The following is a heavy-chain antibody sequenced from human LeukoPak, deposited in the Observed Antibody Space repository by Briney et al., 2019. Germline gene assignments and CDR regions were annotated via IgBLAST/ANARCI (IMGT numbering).Heavy chain of an antibody. V-gene: IGHV3-73*01. CDR1: GFIFSSYS. Sequence: GGSLRLSCAASGFIFSSYSMNWVRQASGKGLEWVGRIRSKANSYATVYAASVKGRFTISRDDSKNTAYLQMNSLKTEDTAVYYCTSSPGGVIVEKDAFDIWGQGTMVTVSS. D-gene: IGHD3-22*01. CDR3: TSSPGGVIVEKDAFDI. J-gene: IGHJ3*02. CDR2: IRSKANSYAT.